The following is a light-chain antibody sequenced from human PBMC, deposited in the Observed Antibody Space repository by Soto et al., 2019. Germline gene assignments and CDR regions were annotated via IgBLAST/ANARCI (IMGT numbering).Light chain of an antibody. Sequence: EVXLTQSPDTLSXSPGESATLSCKASQSVXXYLAWYQQKPGQPPRLLIYDASNRASGVPARFSGSGSGTDFTLTITSLEPEDFAVYYCQQRSNWPALTFGGGTKVEI. J-gene: IGKJ4*01. CDR3: QQRSNWPALT. CDR2: DAS. CDR1: QSVXXY. V-gene: IGKV3-11*01.